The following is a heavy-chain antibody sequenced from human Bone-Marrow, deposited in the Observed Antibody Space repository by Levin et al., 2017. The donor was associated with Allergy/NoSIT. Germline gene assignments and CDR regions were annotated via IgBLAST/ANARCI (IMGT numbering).Heavy chain of an antibody. Sequence: SQTLSLTCAVSGGSISSGGYSWSWIRQPPGKGLEWIAYIYHSGSTYYNPSLKSRVTISMDRSKNHFSLNLTSVTAADTAVYSSAKSLGFGACFDDWGQGTLVTVSS. CDR1: GGSISSGGYS. J-gene: IGHJ5*02. V-gene: IGHV4-30-2*01. CDR2: IYHSGST. CDR3: AKSLGFGACFDD. D-gene: IGHD3-10*01.